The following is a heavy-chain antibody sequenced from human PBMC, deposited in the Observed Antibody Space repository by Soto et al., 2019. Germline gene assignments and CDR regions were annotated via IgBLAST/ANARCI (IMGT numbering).Heavy chain of an antibody. V-gene: IGHV3-23*01. J-gene: IGHJ6*02. CDR1: GFTFSSYA. Sequence: EVQLLESGGGLVQPGGSLRLSCAASGFTFSSYAMSWVRQAPGKGLEWVSAISGSGGSTYYADSVKGRFTISRDNSKNTLYLQMNSLRAEDTAVYYCAKGDGYGWRRFYGMDVWGQGTTVTVSS. CDR3: AKGDGYGWRRFYGMDV. D-gene: IGHD5-12*01. CDR2: ISGSGGST.